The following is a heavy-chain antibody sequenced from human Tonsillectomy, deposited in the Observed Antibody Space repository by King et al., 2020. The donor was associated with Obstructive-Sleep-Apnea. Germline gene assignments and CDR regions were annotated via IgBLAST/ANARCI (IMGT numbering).Heavy chain of an antibody. CDR2: INSYGSST. D-gene: IGHD3-16*02. CDR3: AKTPYRYYGLDV. V-gene: IGHV3-74*01. J-gene: IGHJ6*02. CDR1: GFTFSSYW. Sequence: VQLQESGGGLVQPGGSLRLSCAASGFTFSSYWMFWVRQTPGKGLVWVSRINSYGSSTSHADSVKGRFTISRDNAKNTLYLQMNSLRAEDTAVYYCAKTPYRYYGLDVWGQGTTVTVSS.